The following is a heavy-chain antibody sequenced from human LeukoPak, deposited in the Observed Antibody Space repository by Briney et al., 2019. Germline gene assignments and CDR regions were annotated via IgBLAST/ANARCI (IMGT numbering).Heavy chain of an antibody. CDR3: ARRERLGYSYGRGTLDI. CDR1: GILVSSNY. V-gene: IGHV3-66*01. CDR2: IDSTGST. Sequence: PGGSLRLSRVASGILVSSNYMSWVRQAPGKGLEWVSFIDSTGSTYYADSVKGRFTISRDNSRNALYLQMNSLRVEDTAVYYCARRERLGYSYGRGTLDIWGQGTMVTVSS. J-gene: IGHJ3*02. D-gene: IGHD5-18*01.